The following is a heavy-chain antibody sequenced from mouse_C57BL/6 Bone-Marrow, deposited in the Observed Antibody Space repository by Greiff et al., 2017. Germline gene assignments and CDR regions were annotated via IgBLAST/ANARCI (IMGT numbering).Heavy chain of an antibody. CDR2: IYPGDGDT. CDR3: AREDYDYFFDY. D-gene: IGHD2-4*01. J-gene: IGHJ2*01. V-gene: IGHV1-80*01. CDR1: GYAFSSYW. Sequence: VQLQQSGAELVKPGASVKISCKASGYAFSSYWMNWVKQRPGKGLEWIGQIYPGDGDTNYNGKFKGKATLTADKSSSTAYMQLSSLTSEDSAVYFCAREDYDYFFDYWGQGTTLTVSS.